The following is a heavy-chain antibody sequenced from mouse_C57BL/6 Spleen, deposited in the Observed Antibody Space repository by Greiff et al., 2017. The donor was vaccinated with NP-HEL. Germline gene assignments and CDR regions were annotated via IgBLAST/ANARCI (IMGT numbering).Heavy chain of an antibody. J-gene: IGHJ3*01. V-gene: IGHV1-52*01. D-gene: IGHD2-4*01. CDR2: IDPSDSET. CDR1: GYTFTSYW. CDR3: ARFFDYDDGGFAY. Sequence: QVQLQQPGAELVRPGSSVKLSCKASGYTFTSYWMHWVKQRPIQGLEWIGNIDPSDSETHYNQKFKDKATLTVDKSSSTAYMQLSSLTSEDSAVYYCARFFDYDDGGFAYWGQGTLVTVSA.